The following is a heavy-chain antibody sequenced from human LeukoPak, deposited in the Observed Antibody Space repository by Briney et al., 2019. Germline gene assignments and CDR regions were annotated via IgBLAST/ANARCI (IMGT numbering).Heavy chain of an antibody. CDR2: ISYDGGIT. CDR3: ARDSTYYYASGSSGPHYFDY. V-gene: IGHV3-30*01. D-gene: IGHD3-10*01. Sequence: GGSLRLSCAASGFTFCSYAMHWVRQAPGKGLEWVAVISYDGGITNYADSVKGRFTISRDNSKNTLYLQLNSLRAEDAAVYYCARDSTYYYASGSSGPHYFDYWGQGTLVTVSS. CDR1: GFTFCSYA. J-gene: IGHJ4*02.